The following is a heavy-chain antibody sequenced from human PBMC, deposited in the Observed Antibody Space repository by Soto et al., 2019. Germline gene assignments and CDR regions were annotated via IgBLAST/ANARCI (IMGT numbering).Heavy chain of an antibody. J-gene: IGHJ5*02. Sequence: QVQLVQSGGEVKKPGASVKVSCKASAYTFTNYGISWVRQAPGQGLEWMGWISAYNGNINYAQKFRGRVTITTDTPTSSAYWEVRSLRSEDTAVYYGARRGSSWNLREFYPGGKGTQITAS. D-gene: IGHD6-13*01. CDR3: ARRGSSWNLREFYP. V-gene: IGHV1-18*01. CDR1: AYTFTNYG. CDR2: ISAYNGNI.